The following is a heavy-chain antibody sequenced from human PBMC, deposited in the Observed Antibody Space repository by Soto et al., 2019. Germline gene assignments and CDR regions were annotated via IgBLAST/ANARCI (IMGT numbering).Heavy chain of an antibody. D-gene: IGHD1-26*01. CDR2: LNPSADST. CDR1: GYTFTDYF. J-gene: IGHJ4*02. V-gene: IGHV1-46*01. CDR3: AREYGGSRVFDY. Sequence: QVQLVQSGAEVNKPGASVKVSCKASGYTFTDYFIHWVRQAPGQGLEWMGILNPSADSTNYAQKFQGRVTVTGDTSTSTVYMELRSLRSEDTAVYYCAREYGGSRVFDYWGQGTLVTVSS.